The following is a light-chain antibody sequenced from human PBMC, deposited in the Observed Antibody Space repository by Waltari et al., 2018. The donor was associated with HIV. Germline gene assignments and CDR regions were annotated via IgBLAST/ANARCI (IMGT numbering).Light chain of an antibody. V-gene: IGKV1-9*01. J-gene: IGKJ1*01. CDR2: AAS. Sequence: DIQLTQSLSFLSASVGDSVTMTCRASQGISSYLAWYQQKPGNAPNLLIYAASTLQSGVPSRFSGSGSGTEFTLTISSLQPEDFATYSCQQLNEYPWTFGQGTKVEMK. CDR1: QGISSY. CDR3: QQLNEYPWT.